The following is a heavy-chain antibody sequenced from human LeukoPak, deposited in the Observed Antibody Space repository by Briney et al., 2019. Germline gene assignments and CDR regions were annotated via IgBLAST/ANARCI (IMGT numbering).Heavy chain of an antibody. CDR3: ANGYSSGPSYFQH. CDR1: GFTFSSYA. D-gene: IGHD6-19*01. CDR2: ISGSGGST. Sequence: QPGRSLRLSCAASGFTFSSYAMSWVRQDPGKGLEWVSAISGSGGSTYYADSVKGRFTISRDNSKNTLYQQMNSLRAEDTAVYYCANGYSSGPSYFQHWGQGTLVTVSS. V-gene: IGHV3-23*01. J-gene: IGHJ1*01.